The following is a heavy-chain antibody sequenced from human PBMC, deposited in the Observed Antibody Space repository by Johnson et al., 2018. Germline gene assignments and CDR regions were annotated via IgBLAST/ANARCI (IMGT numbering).Heavy chain of an antibody. Sequence: VQLQESGGGLVQPGGFLRLSCGASGFTFSSHWMNWVRQVPGKGLVWVSRINNDGSSTIYADSVKGRFSVSRDNRKNTLYLHMNSLRAEDTAVYYCTRGGEGGTFDIWGQGAMVTVSS. J-gene: IGHJ3*02. CDR3: TRGGEGGTFDI. CDR1: GFTFSSHW. D-gene: IGHD2-21*01. V-gene: IGHV3-74*01. CDR2: INNDGSST.